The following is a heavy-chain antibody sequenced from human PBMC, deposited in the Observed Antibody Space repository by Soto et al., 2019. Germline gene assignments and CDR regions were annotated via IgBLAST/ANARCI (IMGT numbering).Heavy chain of an antibody. CDR3: ARHGFLSGYDWDFDY. D-gene: IGHD5-12*01. Sequence: GESLKISCKGSGYSFTSYWISWVRQMPEKGLEWMGRIDPSDSYTNYSPSFQGHVTISADKSISTAYLQWSSLKASDTAMYYCARHGFLSGYDWDFDYWGQGTLVTVSS. J-gene: IGHJ4*02. CDR1: GYSFTSYW. CDR2: IDPSDSYT. V-gene: IGHV5-10-1*01.